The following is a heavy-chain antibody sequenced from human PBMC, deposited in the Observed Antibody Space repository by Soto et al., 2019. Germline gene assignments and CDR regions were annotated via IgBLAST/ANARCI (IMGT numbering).Heavy chain of an antibody. Sequence: QVQLVESGGGVVQPGRSLRLSCAASGFTFSSYAMHWVRQAPGKGLEWVAVISYDGSNKYYADSVKGRFTISRDNSKNALYLQMNSLRAEDTAVYYFARDRDYDYVWGSYRPLDYWGQGTLVTVSS. D-gene: IGHD3-16*02. CDR3: ARDRDYDYVWGSYRPLDY. CDR1: GFTFSSYA. V-gene: IGHV3-30-3*01. CDR2: ISYDGSNK. J-gene: IGHJ4*02.